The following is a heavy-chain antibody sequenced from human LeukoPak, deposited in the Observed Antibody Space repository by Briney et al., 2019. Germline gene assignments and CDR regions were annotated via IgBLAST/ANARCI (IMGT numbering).Heavy chain of an antibody. D-gene: IGHD3/OR15-3a*01. Sequence: GESLKISFQGSGYSFTTYWIGWVRQMPGKGLEWMGIIYPGDSDTRYSPSFQGQVTISADKSISTAYLQWSSLKASDTALYYRARQAGSRIGLFDYWGQGTLVTVSS. V-gene: IGHV5-51*01. CDR3: ARQAGSRIGLFDY. CDR2: IYPGDSDT. J-gene: IGHJ4*02. CDR1: GYSFTTYW.